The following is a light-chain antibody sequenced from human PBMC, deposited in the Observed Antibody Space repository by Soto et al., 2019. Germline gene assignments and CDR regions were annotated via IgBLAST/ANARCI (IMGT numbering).Light chain of an antibody. CDR3: QQRSNWPPT. V-gene: IGKV3-11*01. J-gene: IGKJ1*01. CDR1: QSVSYY. Sequence: EIVLTQSPATLSLSPGERATLSCRASQSVSYYLAWYQQKPGQAPRLLIYDASNRATGIPARFSGSGSGTDFTLTISSLEPEDFAVYYCQQRSNWPPTFGQGTKVHIK. CDR2: DAS.